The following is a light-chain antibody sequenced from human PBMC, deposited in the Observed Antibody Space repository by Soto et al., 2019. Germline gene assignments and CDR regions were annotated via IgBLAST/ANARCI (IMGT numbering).Light chain of an antibody. CDR3: QQRSNWPPFT. CDR1: QSISSN. Sequence: EIVLTQSPGTLSLSPGERATLSCRASQSISSNLAWYQHKPGQAPRLLIYDASNRATGIPARFSGSGSGTDFTLTISSLEPEDFAVYYCQQRSNWPPFTFGQGTRLEI. V-gene: IGKV3-11*01. J-gene: IGKJ5*01. CDR2: DAS.